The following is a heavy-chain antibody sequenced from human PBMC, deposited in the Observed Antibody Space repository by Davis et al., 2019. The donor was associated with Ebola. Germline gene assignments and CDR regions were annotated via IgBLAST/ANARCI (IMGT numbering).Heavy chain of an antibody. CDR1: GFSFSNYA. J-gene: IGHJ4*02. CDR2: ISYDGSSK. CDR3: TKDVLPGGADY. Sequence: PGGSLRLSCAASGFSFSNYAMHWVRQAPGKGLEWVAYISYDGSSKFDADSVKGRFTISRDTAKNSLFLQMNNLRTEDTAFYFCTKDVLPGGADYWGQGTLVTVSS. V-gene: IGHV3-30*16. D-gene: IGHD2-21*01.